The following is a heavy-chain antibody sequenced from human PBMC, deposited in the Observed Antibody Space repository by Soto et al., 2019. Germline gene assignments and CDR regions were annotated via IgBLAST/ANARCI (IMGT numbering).Heavy chain of an antibody. CDR2: INHSGST. Sequence: SETLSLTCAVYGGSFSGYYWSWIRQPPGEGLEWIGEINHSGSTNYNPSLKSRVTISVDTSKNQFSLKLSSVTAADTAVYYCARSSYGYGFYYYYGMDVWGQGTTVTVSS. CDR3: ARSSYGYGFYYYYGMDV. J-gene: IGHJ6*02. V-gene: IGHV4-34*01. D-gene: IGHD5-18*01. CDR1: GGSFSGYY.